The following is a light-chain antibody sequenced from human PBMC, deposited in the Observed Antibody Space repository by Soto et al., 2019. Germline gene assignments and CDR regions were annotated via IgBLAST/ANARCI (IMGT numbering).Light chain of an antibody. CDR3: LQDYNYPWT. V-gene: IGKV1-6*01. CDR1: QSISSY. J-gene: IGKJ1*01. CDR2: AAS. Sequence: IQITQSPSSLYASVGDRVTITCRASQSISSYLNWYQQKPGKTPRLLIYAASSLQSGVPSRFSGSGSGTEFTLTISSLQPDDFATYYCLQDYNYPWTFGQGTKVDIK.